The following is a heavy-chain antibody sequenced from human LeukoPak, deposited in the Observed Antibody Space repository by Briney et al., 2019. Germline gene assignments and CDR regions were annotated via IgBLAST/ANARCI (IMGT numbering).Heavy chain of an antibody. D-gene: IGHD3-22*01. CDR3: AKEGHYYDSSGYYPFDY. CDR2: ISGSGGST. Sequence: QTGGSLRLSCAASGFTFSSYAMSWVRQAPGKGLEWVSAISGSGGSTYYADSVKGRFTISRDNSKNTLYLQMNSLRAEDTAVYYCAKEGHYYDSSGYYPFDYWGQGTLVTVSS. J-gene: IGHJ4*02. V-gene: IGHV3-23*01. CDR1: GFTFSSYA.